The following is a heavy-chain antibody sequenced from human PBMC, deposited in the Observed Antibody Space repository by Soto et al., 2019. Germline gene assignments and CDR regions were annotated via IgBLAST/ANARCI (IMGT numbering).Heavy chain of an antibody. CDR3: LTQGFGPLHGIVDV. J-gene: IGHJ6*02. Sequence: PSETLCLSCTCSGGSFSSISNHYCSWIRQPPGKGLEWIGYISYSVSTSYNPSLKSRLIISVDTSQNQVALKLASVPAADTAVYYCLTQGFGPLHGIVDVWGQGTTVTVSS. CDR2: ISYSVST. V-gene: IGHV4-59*08. CDR1: GGSFSSISNHY. D-gene: IGHD3-10*01.